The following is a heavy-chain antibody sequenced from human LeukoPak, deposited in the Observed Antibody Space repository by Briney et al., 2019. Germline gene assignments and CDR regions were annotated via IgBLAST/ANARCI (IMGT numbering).Heavy chain of an antibody. V-gene: IGHV1-69*02. CDR2: IIPILGIA. D-gene: IGHD3-9*01. CDR3: AGSPAVLTGYYSPFDY. J-gene: IGHJ4*02. CDR1: GGTFSSYT. Sequence: SVKVPCKASGGTFSSYTISWVRQAPGQGLEWMGRIIPILGIANYAQKFQGRVTITADKSTSTAYMELSSLRSEDTAVYYCAGSPAVLTGYYSPFDYWGQGTLVTVSS.